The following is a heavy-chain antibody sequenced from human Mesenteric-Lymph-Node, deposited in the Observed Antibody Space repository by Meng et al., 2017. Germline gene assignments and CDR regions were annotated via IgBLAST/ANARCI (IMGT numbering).Heavy chain of an antibody. CDR1: GYTFTGYY. Sequence: ASVKVSCKASGYTFTGYYMHWVRQAPGQGLEWMGRINPNSGGTNYAQKFQGRVTITADKSTSTAYMELSSLRSEDTAVYYCARREYCGGDCEDAFDIWGQGTMVTVSS. J-gene: IGHJ3*02. V-gene: IGHV1-2*06. D-gene: IGHD2-21*02. CDR2: INPNSGGT. CDR3: ARREYCGGDCEDAFDI.